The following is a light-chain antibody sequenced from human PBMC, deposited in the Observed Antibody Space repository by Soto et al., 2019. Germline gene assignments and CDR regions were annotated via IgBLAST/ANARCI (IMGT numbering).Light chain of an antibody. V-gene: IGKV1-9*01. CDR3: QQLNSYPLT. CDR2: AAS. J-gene: IGKJ4*01. CDR1: QSISSY. Sequence: DIQMTQSPSSLSASVGDRVTITCRASQSISSYLAWYQQKPGKAPKLLIYAASTLQRGVPSRVSGSGSGTDFTRTISSLQPEDSATYYCQQLNSYPLTFGGGTKVDIK.